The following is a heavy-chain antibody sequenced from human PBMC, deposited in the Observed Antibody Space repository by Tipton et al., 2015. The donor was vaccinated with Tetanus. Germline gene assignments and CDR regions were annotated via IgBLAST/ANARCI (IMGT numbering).Heavy chain of an antibody. V-gene: IGHV4-38-2*01. D-gene: IGHD7-27*01. CDR3: ARQLWGYWFDP. CDR1: GFTLSRYT. Sequence: LRLSCAASGFTLSRYTLNWVRQAPGKGLEWIGSIYYSGSTYLSPSLKSRVTLSVDTSKNQFSLRLSSVTATDTAVYYCARQLWGYWFDPWGQGTRVTVSS. J-gene: IGHJ5*02. CDR2: IYYSGST.